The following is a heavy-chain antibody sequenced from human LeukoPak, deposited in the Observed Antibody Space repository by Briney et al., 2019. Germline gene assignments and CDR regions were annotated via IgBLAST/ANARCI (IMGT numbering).Heavy chain of an antibody. CDR3: AMSVVIRITVRYYMDV. Sequence: GGSLRLSCAASGFTFSSYARHWVRQAPGKGLEWVAVISYDGSNKYYADSVKGRFTISRDNSKNTLYLQMNSLRAEDTAVYYCAMSVVIRITVRYYMDVWGKGTTVTVSS. V-gene: IGHV3-30*04. D-gene: IGHD2-15*01. J-gene: IGHJ6*03. CDR2: ISYDGSNK. CDR1: GFTFSSYA.